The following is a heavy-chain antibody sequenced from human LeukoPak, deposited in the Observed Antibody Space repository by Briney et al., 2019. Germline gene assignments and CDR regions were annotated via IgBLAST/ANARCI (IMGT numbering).Heavy chain of an antibody. V-gene: IGHV4-34*01. D-gene: IGHD2-2*01. CDR1: GGSFSGYY. CDR3: HFKYCSSSTCFYYFDY. Sequence: SETLSLTCAVYGGSFSGYYWSWIRQPPGKGLEWIGSIYYSGITYYNPSPRSRVTISVDTSKNQFSLKLSSVTATDTAVYYCHFKYCSSSTCFYYFDYWGQGTLVTVSS. CDR2: IYYSGIT. J-gene: IGHJ4*02.